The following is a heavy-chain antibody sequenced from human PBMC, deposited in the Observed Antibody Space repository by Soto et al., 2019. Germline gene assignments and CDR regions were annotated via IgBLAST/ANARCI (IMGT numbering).Heavy chain of an antibody. CDR1: GGTFSSYA. J-gene: IGHJ5*02. D-gene: IGHD2-8*01. Sequence: SVKVSCKASGGTFSSYAISWVRQAPGQGLEWMGGIIPIFGTANYAQKFQGRVTITADESTSTAYMELSSLRSEDAAVYYCASLGYCTNGVCSPWFDPWGQGTLVTVSS. V-gene: IGHV1-69*13. CDR3: ASLGYCTNGVCSPWFDP. CDR2: IIPIFGTA.